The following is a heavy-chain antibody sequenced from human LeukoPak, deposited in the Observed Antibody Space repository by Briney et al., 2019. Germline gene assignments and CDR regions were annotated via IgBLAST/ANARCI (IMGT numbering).Heavy chain of an antibody. CDR3: ARDSTLSNY. CDR1: GLTFSSYW. CDR2: IKYDGSET. V-gene: IGHV3-7*04. D-gene: IGHD3-16*01. J-gene: IGHJ4*02. Sequence: GGSLRLSCAASGLTFSSYWMTWVRQAPGKGLEWVATIKYDGSETYYVDSVRGRFSISRDNAKNSLYLQMNSLRAEDTAVYYCARDSTLSNYWGQGTLVTVSS.